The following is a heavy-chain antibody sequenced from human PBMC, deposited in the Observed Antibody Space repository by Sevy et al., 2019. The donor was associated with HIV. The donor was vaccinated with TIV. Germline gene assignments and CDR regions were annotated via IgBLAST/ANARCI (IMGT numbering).Heavy chain of an antibody. CDR1: GFTFDDYA. J-gene: IGHJ6*02. CDR3: AKTTGIAPAGPMDV. CDR2: ISWNSGSI. D-gene: IGHD6-13*01. V-gene: IGHV3-9*01. Sequence: GGSLRLSCAASGFTFDDYAMHWVRQAPGKGLEWVSGISWNSGSIGYADSVKGRFTISRDNAKNSLYLQMNSLRAEDTALYYCAKTTGIAPAGPMDVRGQGTTVTVSS.